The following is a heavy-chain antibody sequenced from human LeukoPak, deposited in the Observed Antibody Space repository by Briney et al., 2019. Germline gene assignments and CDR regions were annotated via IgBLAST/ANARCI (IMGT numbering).Heavy chain of an antibody. J-gene: IGHJ4*02. Sequence: SETLSLTCAVYGGSFSGYYWSWIRQPPGKGLEWIGEINHSGSTNYNPSLKSGVTISVDTSKNQFSLKLSSVTAADTAEYYCARGLSLGGIAVAGIVQVYWGQGTLVTVSS. D-gene: IGHD6-19*01. CDR1: GGSFSGYY. V-gene: IGHV4-34*01. CDR3: ARGLSLGGIAVAGIVQVY. CDR2: INHSGST.